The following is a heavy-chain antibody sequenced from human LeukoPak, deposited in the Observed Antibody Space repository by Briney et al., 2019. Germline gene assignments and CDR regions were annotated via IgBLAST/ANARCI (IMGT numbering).Heavy chain of an antibody. CDR3: ATDQTRFGIQGYYYDSPPSGGAFDI. J-gene: IGHJ3*02. V-gene: IGHV1-24*01. D-gene: IGHD3-22*01. Sequence: ASVKVSCKVSGYTLTELSMHWVRQAPGKGLEWMGGFDPEDGETIYAQKFQGRVTMTEDTSTDTAYMELSSLRSEDTAVYYCATDQTRFGIQGYYYDSPPSGGAFDIWGQGTMVTVSS. CDR1: GYTLTELS. CDR2: FDPEDGET.